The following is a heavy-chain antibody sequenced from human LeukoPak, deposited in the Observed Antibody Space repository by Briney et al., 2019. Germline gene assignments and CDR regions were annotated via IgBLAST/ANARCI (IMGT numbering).Heavy chain of an antibody. CDR2: MNPNSGNT. J-gene: IGHJ5*02. Sequence: ASVKVSCKASGYTFTSYDINWVRQATGQGLEWMGWMNPNSGNTGYAQKFQGRVTMTRNTSISTAYMELSSLRSEDTAVYYCARAGRYYYDSSGYYYDWFDPWGQGTLVTVSS. V-gene: IGHV1-8*01. CDR1: GYTFTSYD. CDR3: ARAGRYYYDSSGYYYDWFDP. D-gene: IGHD3-22*01.